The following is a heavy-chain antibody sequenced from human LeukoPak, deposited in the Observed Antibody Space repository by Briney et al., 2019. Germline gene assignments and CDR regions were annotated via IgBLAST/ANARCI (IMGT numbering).Heavy chain of an antibody. CDR2: MNPNSGNT. CDR3: ARPYSSSWPNYFDY. V-gene: IGHV1-8*01. CDR1: GYTFTSYD. J-gene: IGHJ4*02. D-gene: IGHD6-13*01. Sequence: ASVKVSCKASGYTFTSYDINWVRQATGQGLEWMGWMNPNSGNTGYAQKLQGRVTMTTDTSTSTAYMELRSLRSDDTAVYYCARPYSSSWPNYFDYWGQGTLVTVSS.